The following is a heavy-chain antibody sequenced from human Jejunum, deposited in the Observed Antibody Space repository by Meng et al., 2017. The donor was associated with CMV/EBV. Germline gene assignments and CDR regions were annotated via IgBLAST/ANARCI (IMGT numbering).Heavy chain of an antibody. CDR1: GESIRSHY. J-gene: IGHJ4*02. V-gene: IGHV4-59*11. D-gene: IGHD1-1*01. CDR3: ARGLGHASNNSQDY. Sequence: VSGESIRSHYWTWIRQPPGKGLEWMGHVYYSGSATYSPSLRSRVTISVDMSKNQFSLKLRSVTAADTAMYFCARGLGHASNNSQDYWGQGTLVTVSS. CDR2: VYYSGSA.